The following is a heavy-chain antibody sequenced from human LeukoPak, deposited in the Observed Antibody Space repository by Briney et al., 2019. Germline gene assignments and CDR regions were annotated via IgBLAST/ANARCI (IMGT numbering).Heavy chain of an antibody. J-gene: IGHJ3*02. CDR3: ARDRATGNYYYSSAFDI. CDR2: INHNSGGT. Sequence: ASVKVSCKASGYTFTGHYMHWVRQAPGNGLEWMGLINHNSGGTNYAQKFQGRVTMTRDTSISTAYMDLSRLRSDDTAVYYCARDRATGNYYYSSAFDIWGQGTMVTVSS. D-gene: IGHD1-26*01. V-gene: IGHV1-2*02. CDR1: GYTFTGHY.